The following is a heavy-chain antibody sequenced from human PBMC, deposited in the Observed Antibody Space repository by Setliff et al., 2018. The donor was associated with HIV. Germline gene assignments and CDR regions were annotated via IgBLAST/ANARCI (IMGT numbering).Heavy chain of an antibody. D-gene: IGHD3-10*01. V-gene: IGHV3-15*01. CDR1: GFPFNDAW. J-gene: IGHJ6*02. CDR2: IKTKTDGGTT. Sequence: GGSLRLSCGGSGFPFNDAWMTWVRQAPGKGLEWIGRIKTKTDGGTTAYAAPVKGRFTISRDDSKNTVYLQMNNVKSEDSGLYYCATGLTVRGFRRLDVWGQGTTVTVSS. CDR3: ATGLTVRGFRRLDV.